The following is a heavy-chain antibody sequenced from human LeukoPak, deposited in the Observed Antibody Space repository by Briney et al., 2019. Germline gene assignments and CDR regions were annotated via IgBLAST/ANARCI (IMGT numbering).Heavy chain of an antibody. Sequence: GSLRLSCAASGFTFSSYSMNWVRQAPGKGLEWVSSISSSSSYIYYADSMKGRFTISRDNAKNSLYLQMNSLRAEDTAVYHCALWKNSCNYWGQGTLVTVSS. CDR1: GFTFSSYS. V-gene: IGHV3-21*01. CDR3: ALWKNSCNY. CDR2: ISSSSSYI. D-gene: IGHD1/OR15-1a*01. J-gene: IGHJ4*02.